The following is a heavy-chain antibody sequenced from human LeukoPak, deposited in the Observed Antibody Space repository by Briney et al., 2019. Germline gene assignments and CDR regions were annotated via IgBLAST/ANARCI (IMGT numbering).Heavy chain of an antibody. CDR3: AKRGVVIRVILVGFHKEAYYFDS. V-gene: IGHV3-23*01. CDR1: GITLSNYG. Sequence: PGGSLRLSCAVSGITLSNYGMSWGRQAPGKGLEWVAGISDSGGSTNYEGSVKGRFTISRDNPKSTLYLQMNSLRAEDTAVYFCAKRGVVIRVILVGFHKEAYYFDSWGQGALVTVSS. D-gene: IGHD3-22*01. J-gene: IGHJ4*02. CDR2: ISDSGGST.